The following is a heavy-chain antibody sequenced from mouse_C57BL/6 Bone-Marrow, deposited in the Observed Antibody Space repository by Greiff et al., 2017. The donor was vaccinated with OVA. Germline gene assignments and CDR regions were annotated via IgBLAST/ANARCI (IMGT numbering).Heavy chain of an antibody. D-gene: IGHD2-4*01. Sequence: VQLQESGAELVRPGASVKLSCKASGYTFTDYYINWVKQRPGQGLEWIARIYPGSGNTYYNEKFKGKATLTAEKSSSTAYMQHSSLTSEDYAVYFCARGLRYYFDYWGQGTTRTVSA. CDR1: GYTFTDYY. CDR2: IYPGSGNT. J-gene: IGHJ2*01. V-gene: IGHV1-76*01. CDR3: ARGLRYYFDY.